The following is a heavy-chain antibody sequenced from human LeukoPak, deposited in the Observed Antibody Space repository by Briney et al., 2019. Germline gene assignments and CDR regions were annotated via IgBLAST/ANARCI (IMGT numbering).Heavy chain of an antibody. D-gene: IGHD3-3*01. CDR1: GFTFSSSA. CDR2: INVDSTYM. V-gene: IGHV3-21*01. Sequence: GGSLRLSCAASGFTFSSSAMSWVRQAPGKGLEWVASINVDSTYMYYADSLKGRFTISRDNAQNSLSLQMNSLTAEDTAVYYCARVYDFWSNYYRYYFDLWGRGTLVTVSS. J-gene: IGHJ2*01. CDR3: ARVYDFWSNYYRYYFDL.